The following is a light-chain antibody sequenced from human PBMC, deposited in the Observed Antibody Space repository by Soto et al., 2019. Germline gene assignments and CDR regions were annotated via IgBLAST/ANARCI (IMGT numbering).Light chain of an antibody. CDR1: SSDVGSYNR. CDR3: CSYAVGNMYV. V-gene: IGLV2-23*01. CDR2: EDI. Sequence: QSALTQPASVSGSPGQSITISCAGTSSDVGSYNRVSWYQQHPNKAPKLIIYEDINRPSGVSDRFSGSRSGNTASLTISGLQAEDEADYHCCSYAVGNMYVFGTGTKLTVL. J-gene: IGLJ1*01.